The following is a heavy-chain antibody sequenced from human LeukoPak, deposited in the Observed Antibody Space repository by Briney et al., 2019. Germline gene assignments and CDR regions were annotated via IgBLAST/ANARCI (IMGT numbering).Heavy chain of an antibody. Sequence: GASVKVSCKASGGTFSSYAISWVRQAPGQGLEWMGGIIPIFGTANYAQKFQGRVTITADESTSTAYMELSSLRSEDTAVYYCARTPIFGYRTPDYWGQGTLVTVSS. CDR1: GGTFSSYA. CDR2: IIPIFGTA. D-gene: IGHD3-10*02. CDR3: ARTPIFGYRTPDY. J-gene: IGHJ4*02. V-gene: IGHV1-69*13.